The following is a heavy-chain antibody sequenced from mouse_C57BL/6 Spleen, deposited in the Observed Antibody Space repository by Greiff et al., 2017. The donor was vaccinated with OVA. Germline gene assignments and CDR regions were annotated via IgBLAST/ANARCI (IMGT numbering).Heavy chain of an antibody. CDR3: ARDPGSYFDY. J-gene: IGHJ2*01. V-gene: IGHV1-26*01. CDR1: GYTFTDYY. CDR2: INPNNGGT. Sequence: VQLQQSGPELVKPGASVKISCKASGYTFTDYYMNWVKQSHGKSLEWIGDINPNNGGTSYNQKFKGKATLTVDKSSSTAYMELRSLTSEDSAVYYCARDPGSYFDYWGQGTTLTVSS.